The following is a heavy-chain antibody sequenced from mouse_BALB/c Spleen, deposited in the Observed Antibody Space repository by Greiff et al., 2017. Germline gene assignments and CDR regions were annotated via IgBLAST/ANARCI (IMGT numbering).Heavy chain of an antibody. Sequence: QVQLQQSGPGLVAPSQSLSITCTVSGFSLTSYGVHWVRQPPGKGLEWLGVIWDGGSTNYNSALMSRLSISKDNSKSQVFLKMNSLQTDDTAMYYCARASYDYPYAMDYWGQGTSVTVSS. CDR2: IWDGGST. D-gene: IGHD2-4*01. V-gene: IGHV2-9*02. J-gene: IGHJ4*01. CDR1: GFSLTSYG. CDR3: ARASYDYPYAMDY.